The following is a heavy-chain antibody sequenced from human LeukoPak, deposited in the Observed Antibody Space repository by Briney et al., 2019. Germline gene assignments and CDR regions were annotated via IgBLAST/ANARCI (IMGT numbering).Heavy chain of an antibody. D-gene: IGHD3-3*01. CDR1: GYTFTGYY. Sequence: ASVKVSCKASGYTFTGYYMHWVRQAPGQGLEWMGWINPNSGGTNYAQKFQGRVTMTRNTSISTAYMELSSLRSEDTAVYYCARVKGLDYDFWSGYYTMNYYYGMDVWGQGTTVTVSS. CDR3: ARVKGLDYDFWSGYYTMNYYYGMDV. J-gene: IGHJ6*02. V-gene: IGHV1-2*02. CDR2: INPNSGGT.